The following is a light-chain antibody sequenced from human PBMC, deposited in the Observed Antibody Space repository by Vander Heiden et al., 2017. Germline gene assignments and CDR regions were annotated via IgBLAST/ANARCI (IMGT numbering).Light chain of an antibody. J-gene: IGLJ2*01. CDR3: CSYAGSSTLV. CDR2: EGS. Sequence: QSALTQPAPVSGSPGQSITISCTGTSSDVGSYNLVSWYQQHLGKAPKLMIYEGSKRPSGVSNRFSGSKSGNTASLTISGLQAEDEADYYCCSYAGSSTLVFGGGTKLTVL. CDR1: SSDVGSYNL. V-gene: IGLV2-23*01.